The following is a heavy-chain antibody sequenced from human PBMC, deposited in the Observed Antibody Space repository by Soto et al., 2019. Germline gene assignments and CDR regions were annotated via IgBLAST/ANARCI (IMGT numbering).Heavy chain of an antibody. V-gene: IGHV4-59*01. CDR3: ARGIQHPTLSPWDV. CDR2: IFYTGGT. J-gene: IGHJ6*01. Sequence: SETLSLTCNVSGVSIDKYYWTWIRQSPGRGLEWVGYIFYTGGTNYNPSLKSRVTISADVSKSQVSLKMTSVTAADTALYYCARGIQHPTLSPWDVWGQGSPVTVSS. CDR1: GVSIDKYY. D-gene: IGHD1-1*01.